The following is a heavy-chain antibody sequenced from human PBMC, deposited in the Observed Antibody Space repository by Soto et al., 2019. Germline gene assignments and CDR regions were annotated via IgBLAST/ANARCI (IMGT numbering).Heavy chain of an antibody. J-gene: IGHJ5*02. V-gene: IGHV2-5*02. D-gene: IGHD3-10*01. CDR1: GFSLRNSGVG. CDR2: IYWDDDK. Sequence: QITLKESGPTLVNPTQTLTLTCTFSGFSLRNSGVGVDWIRQPPGKALEWLALIYWDDDKRYSPSLNSRLTIIKDISKNQVVLTMTNMDPVDTATYYCAHSYYFGSGSYYNVWFDPWGQGTLVTVSS. CDR3: AHSYYFGSGSYYNVWFDP.